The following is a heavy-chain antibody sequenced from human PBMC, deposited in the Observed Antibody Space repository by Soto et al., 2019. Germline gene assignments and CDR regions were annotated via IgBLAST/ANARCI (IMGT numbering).Heavy chain of an antibody. D-gene: IGHD3-9*01. J-gene: IGHJ6*02. CDR1: GYTFTSYA. CDR3: ASYEADILTGDYYYYGMDV. Sequence: ASVKVSCKASGYTFTSYAMHWVRQAPGQRLEWMGWINAGNGNTKYSQKFQGRVTITRDTSASTAYMELSSLRSEDTAVYYCASYEADILTGDYYYYGMDVWGQGTTVTISS. CDR2: INAGNGNT. V-gene: IGHV1-3*01.